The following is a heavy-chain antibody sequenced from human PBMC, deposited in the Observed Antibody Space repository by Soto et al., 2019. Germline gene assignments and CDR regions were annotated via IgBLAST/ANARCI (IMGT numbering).Heavy chain of an antibody. V-gene: IGHV3-23*01. CDR2: ISGSGGST. Sequence: EVQLLESGVGLVQPGGSLRLSCAASGFTFSSYAMSWVRQAPGKGLEWVSAISGSGGSTYYADSVKGRFTISIDNSKNTLYLQMNSLRAEDTAVYYCAKVIRWEPFPGRRNWYFDLWSRGTLVTVSS. J-gene: IGHJ2*01. CDR3: AKVIRWEPFPGRRNWYFDL. CDR1: GFTFSSYA. D-gene: IGHD1-26*01.